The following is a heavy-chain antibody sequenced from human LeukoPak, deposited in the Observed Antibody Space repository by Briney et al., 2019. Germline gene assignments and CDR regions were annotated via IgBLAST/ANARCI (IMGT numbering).Heavy chain of an antibody. J-gene: IGHJ4*02. CDR3: ARELDFGELSV. Sequence: GGSLRLSCTVSGFTVSSNSMSWVRQAPGKGLEWVANIKQDGSEKYYVDSVKGRFTISRDNAKNSLYLQMNSLRAEDTAVYYCARELDFGELSVWSQGTLVTVSS. CDR1: GFTVSSNS. V-gene: IGHV3-7*01. CDR2: IKQDGSEK. D-gene: IGHD3-10*01.